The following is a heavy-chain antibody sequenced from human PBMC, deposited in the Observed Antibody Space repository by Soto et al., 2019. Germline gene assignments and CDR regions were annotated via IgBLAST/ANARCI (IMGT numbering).Heavy chain of an antibody. CDR3: ARLDEGSGWYRDIEDYYYGMDV. J-gene: IGHJ6*02. CDR1: GYSFTSYW. V-gene: IGHV5-10-1*01. D-gene: IGHD6-19*01. CDR2: IDPSDSYT. Sequence: GESLKISCKGSGYSFTSYWIGWVRQMPGKGLEWMGRIDPSDSYTNYSPSFQGHVTISADKSISTAYLQWSSLKASDTAMYYCARLDEGSGWYRDIEDYYYGMDVWGQGTTVTVSS.